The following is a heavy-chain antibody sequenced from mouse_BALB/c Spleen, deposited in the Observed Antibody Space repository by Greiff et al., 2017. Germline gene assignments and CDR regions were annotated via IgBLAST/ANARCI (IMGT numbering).Heavy chain of an antibody. CDR1: GFTFSDFY. CDR2: SRNKANDYTT. CDR3: ARGAYYGNYVAY. Sequence: EVQLQQSGGGLVQPGGSLRLSCATSGFTFSDFYMEWVRQPPGKRLEWIAASRNKANDYTTEYSASVKGRFIVSRDTSQSILYLQMNALRAEDTAIYYCARGAYYGNYVAYWGQGTLVTVSA. D-gene: IGHD2-10*01. V-gene: IGHV7-1*02. J-gene: IGHJ3*01.